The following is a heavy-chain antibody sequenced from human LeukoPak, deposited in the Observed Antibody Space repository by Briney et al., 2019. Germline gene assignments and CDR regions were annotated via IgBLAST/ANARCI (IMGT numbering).Heavy chain of an antibody. CDR1: GYTFTSYG. CDR3: AREHKSIAVADPLDY. V-gene: IGHV1-8*03. CDR2: MNPNSGNT. Sequence: ASVKVSCKASGYTFTSYGISWVRQAPGQGLEWMGWMNPNSGNTGYAQKFQGRVTITRNTSISTAYMELSSLRSEDTAVYYCAREHKSIAVADPLDYWGQGTLVTVSS. J-gene: IGHJ4*02. D-gene: IGHD6-19*01.